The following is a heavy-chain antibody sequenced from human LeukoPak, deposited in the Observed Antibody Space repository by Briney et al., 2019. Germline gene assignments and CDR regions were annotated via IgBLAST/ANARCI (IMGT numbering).Heavy chain of an antibody. V-gene: IGHV4-38-2*02. J-gene: IGHJ5*01. Sequence: SETLSLTCTVSGYSISSISSTYYWGWVRQSPGKGLEWIGSIHHSGSTYYNPSLQSRVTISIDTSKNQFSLKLSSVTVADTAVYYCARQERRGYVDSSDYEGRWFDSWGQGALITVSS. CDR3: ARQERRGYVDSSDYEGRWFDS. D-gene: IGHD3-22*01. CDR1: GYSISSISSTYY. CDR2: IHHSGST.